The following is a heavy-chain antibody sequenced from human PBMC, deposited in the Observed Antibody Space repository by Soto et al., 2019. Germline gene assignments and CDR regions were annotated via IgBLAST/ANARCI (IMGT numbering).Heavy chain of an antibody. D-gene: IGHD7-27*01. CDR3: AKAPGAYYYYGMDV. Sequence: PGGSLRLSCAASGFTFSSYAMSWVRQAPGKGLEWVSAISGSGGSTYYADSVKGRFTISRDNSKNTLYLQMNSLRAEDTAVYYCAKAPGAYYYYGMDVWGQGTTVTVS. CDR1: GFTFSSYA. CDR2: ISGSGGST. J-gene: IGHJ6*02. V-gene: IGHV3-23*01.